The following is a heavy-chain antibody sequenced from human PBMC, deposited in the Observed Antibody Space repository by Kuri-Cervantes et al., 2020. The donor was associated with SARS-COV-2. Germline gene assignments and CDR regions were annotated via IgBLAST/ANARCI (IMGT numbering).Heavy chain of an antibody. D-gene: IGHD3-3*01. V-gene: IGHV3-23*01. J-gene: IGHJ4*02. CDR2: ISGSGGST. CDR3: AKDLSTVLRFLEWLLGFYY. CDR1: GFTFSSYA. Sequence: GESLKISCAASGFTFSSYAMSWVRQAPGKGLEWVSAISGSGGSTYYADSVKGRFTISRDNSKNTLYLQMTSLRAEDTAVYYCAKDLSTVLRFLEWLLGFYYWGQGTLVTVSS.